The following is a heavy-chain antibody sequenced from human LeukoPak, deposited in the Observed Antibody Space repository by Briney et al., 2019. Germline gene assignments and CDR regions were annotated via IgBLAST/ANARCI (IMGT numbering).Heavy chain of an antibody. CDR3: AVAIQLFYAFDI. V-gene: IGHV1-2*06. CDR2: INPNSGGT. D-gene: IGHD5-18*01. CDR1: GYTFTGYY. J-gene: IGHJ3*02. Sequence: ASVKVSYKASGYTFTGYYMHWVRQAPGQGLEWMGRINPNSGGTNYAQKFQGRVTMTRDTSISTAYMELSRLRSDDTAVYYCAVAIQLFYAFDIWGQGTMVTVSS.